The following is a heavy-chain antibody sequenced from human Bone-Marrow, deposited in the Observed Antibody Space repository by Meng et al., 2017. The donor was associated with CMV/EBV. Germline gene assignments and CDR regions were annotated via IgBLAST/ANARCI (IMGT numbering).Heavy chain of an antibody. J-gene: IGHJ6*02. Sequence: LRLSCAISGDSVSSNSAAWNWIRQSPSRGLEWLGRTYYRAKWYNDYAISVKSRITINPDTSKNQFSLQLNSVTPEETAVYYCARDYYDSGGYYYNEGYCHGLDVCGQGTTVTVSS. CDR3: ARDYYDSGGYYYNEGYCHGLDV. D-gene: IGHD3-22*01. CDR1: GDSVSSNSAA. V-gene: IGHV6-1*01. CDR2: TYYRAKWYN.